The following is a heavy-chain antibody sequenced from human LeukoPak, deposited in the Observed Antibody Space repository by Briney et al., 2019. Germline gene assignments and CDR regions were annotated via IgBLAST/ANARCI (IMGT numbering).Heavy chain of an antibody. Sequence: ASVKVSCKASGYTFTDYYIHWVRQAPGQGLEWMGWINPSSGDTNYAQKFQGRVTVTRVTSINTAYMELTRLTSDDTAVYYCARRQFSGWLRHDAFDIWGQGTMVTVSS. CDR1: GYTFTDYY. D-gene: IGHD6-19*01. CDR2: INPSSGDT. V-gene: IGHV1-2*02. CDR3: ARRQFSGWLRHDAFDI. J-gene: IGHJ3*02.